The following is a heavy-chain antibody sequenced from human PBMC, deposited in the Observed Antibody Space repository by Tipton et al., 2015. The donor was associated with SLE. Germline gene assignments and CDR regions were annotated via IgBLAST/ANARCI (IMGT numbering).Heavy chain of an antibody. D-gene: IGHD4-11*01. CDR1: GASISSGGYY. Sequence: TLSLTCTVSGASISSGGYYWSWIRQPPGKGLEWIGFIYHSGTTYYTPSLKSRVTISVDTSKNQFSLELTSVTAADTAVYYCAREDDSSYGNWFDPWGQGTLVTVSS. CDR3: AREDDSSYGNWFDP. V-gene: IGHV4-30-2*05. CDR2: IYHSGTT. J-gene: IGHJ5*02.